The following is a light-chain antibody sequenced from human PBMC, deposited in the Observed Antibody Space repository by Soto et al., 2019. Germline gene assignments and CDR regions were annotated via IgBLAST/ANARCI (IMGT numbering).Light chain of an antibody. CDR2: SND. Sequence: QSVLTQPPSASGTPGQRVTIPCSGTSSNIGVTAVNWYQQLPRTAPTVLIYSNDQRPSGVPGRFSGSKSGTSASLAISCLQSEDDADDYCAAWDAVRNGWVFGGGTKLTVL. J-gene: IGLJ3*02. CDR1: SSNIGVTA. CDR3: AAWDAVRNGWV. V-gene: IGLV1-44*01.